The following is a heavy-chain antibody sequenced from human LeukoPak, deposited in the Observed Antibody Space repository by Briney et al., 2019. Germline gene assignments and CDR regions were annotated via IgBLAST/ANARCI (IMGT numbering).Heavy chain of an antibody. Sequence: PSETLSLTCTVSGGSISSSSHYWGWIRQPPGKGPEWIGSMYYSGSTYHNPSLKSRVTISIDTSKNQFSLKVSSVTAADTAVYYCARDLHDVGATDYWGQGTLVTVSS. V-gene: IGHV4-39*07. D-gene: IGHD1-26*01. CDR3: ARDLHDVGATDY. CDR2: MYYSGST. J-gene: IGHJ4*02. CDR1: GGSISSSSHY.